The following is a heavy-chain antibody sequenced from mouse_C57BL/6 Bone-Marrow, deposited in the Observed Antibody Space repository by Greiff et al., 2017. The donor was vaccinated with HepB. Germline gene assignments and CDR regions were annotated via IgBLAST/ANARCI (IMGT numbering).Heavy chain of an antibody. D-gene: IGHD2-4*01. CDR1: GYTFTSYW. Sequence: QVQLQHPGAELVMPGASVKLSCKASGYTFTSYWMHWVKQRPGQGLEWIGEIDPSDSYTNYNHKFKGKSTLTVDKSSSTDYMQLSSLTSENAAGYYCARFYYDYGWFAYWGQGTLVTVSA. CDR3: ARFYYDYGWFAY. CDR2: IDPSDSYT. V-gene: IGHV1-69*01. J-gene: IGHJ3*01.